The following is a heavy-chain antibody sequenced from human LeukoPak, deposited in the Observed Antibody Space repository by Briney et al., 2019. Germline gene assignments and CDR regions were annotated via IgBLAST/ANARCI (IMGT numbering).Heavy chain of an antibody. Sequence: SETLSLTCAVYGWSFNDYYWNWIRQPPGKGLEWIGEINARGATNYHPSLKRRANISVDTSKQQFSLRLTSMIAADTALYYCARGQVPAARGYNWFDPWGQGTLVTVSS. D-gene: IGHD2-2*01. J-gene: IGHJ5*02. CDR1: GWSFNDYY. CDR2: INARGAT. V-gene: IGHV4-34*01. CDR3: ARGQVPAARGYNWFDP.